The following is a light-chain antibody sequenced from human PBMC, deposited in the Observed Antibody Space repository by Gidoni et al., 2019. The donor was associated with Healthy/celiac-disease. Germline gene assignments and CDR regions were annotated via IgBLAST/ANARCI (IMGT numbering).Light chain of an antibody. CDR3: AAWDDSLSVYV. CDR1: SSNIGSNY. CDR2: RNN. J-gene: IGLJ1*01. Sequence: VTISCSGSSSNIGSNYVYWYQQLPGTAPKLLIYRNNQRPSGVPDRFSGSKSGTSASLAISGLRSEDEADYYCAAWDDSLSVYVFGTGTKVTVL. V-gene: IGLV1-47*01.